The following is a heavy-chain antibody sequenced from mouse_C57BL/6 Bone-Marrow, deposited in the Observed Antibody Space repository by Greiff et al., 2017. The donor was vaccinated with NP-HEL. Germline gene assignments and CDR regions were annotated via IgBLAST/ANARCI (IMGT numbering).Heavy chain of an antibody. V-gene: IGHV1-59*01. CDR3: ARWREGSWFAY. J-gene: IGHJ3*01. Sequence: VQLQQPGAELVRPGTSVKLSCKASGYTFTSYWMHWVKQRPGQGLEWIGVIDPSDSYTNYNQKFKGKATLTVDTSSSTAYMQLSSLTSEDSAVYYCARWREGSWFAYWGQGTLVTVSA. CDR1: GYTFTSYW. CDR2: IDPSDSYT.